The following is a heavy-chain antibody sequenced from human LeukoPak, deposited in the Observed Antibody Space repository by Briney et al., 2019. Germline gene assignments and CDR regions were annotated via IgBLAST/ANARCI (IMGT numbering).Heavy chain of an antibody. Sequence: PSETLSLTCTVSGGSISSSSYYWGWIRQPPGKGLEWIGSIYYSGSTYYNPSLKSRVTISVDTSKNQFSLKLSSVTAADTAVYYCARDTPYSSGWSNWFDPWGQGTLVTVSS. CDR1: GGSISSSSYY. J-gene: IGHJ5*02. CDR3: ARDTPYSSGWSNWFDP. V-gene: IGHV4-39*07. CDR2: IYYSGST. D-gene: IGHD6-19*01.